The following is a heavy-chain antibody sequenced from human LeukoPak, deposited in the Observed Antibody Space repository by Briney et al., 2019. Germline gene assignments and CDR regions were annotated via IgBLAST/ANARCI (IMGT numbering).Heavy chain of an antibody. D-gene: IGHD6-6*01. CDR3: ARVGGDLVSSSHLGY. Sequence: GGSLRLSCAASGFTFSTYSMNWVRQAPGKGLEWVSYISTSSSYIYYVDSVKGRFTISRDNAKNSLYLQMNSLRAEDTAVYYCARVGGDLVSSSHLGYWGQGTLVTVSS. V-gene: IGHV3-21*01. CDR1: GFTFSTYS. CDR2: ISTSSSYI. J-gene: IGHJ4*02.